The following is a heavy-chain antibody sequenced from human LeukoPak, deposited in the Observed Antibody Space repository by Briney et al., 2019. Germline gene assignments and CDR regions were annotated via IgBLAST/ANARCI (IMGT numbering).Heavy chain of an antibody. J-gene: IGHJ6*03. V-gene: IGHV1-2*02. CDR3: ARGPNDYGDYYYYYMDV. D-gene: IGHD4-17*01. CDR1: GYTFTGYY. CDR2: INPNSGGT. Sequence: ASVKVSCKASGYTFTGYYMHRVRQAPGQGLEWMGWINPNSGGTNYAQKFQGRVTMTRDTSISTAYMELSRLRSDDTAVYYCARGPNDYGDYYYYYMDVWGKGTTVTVSS.